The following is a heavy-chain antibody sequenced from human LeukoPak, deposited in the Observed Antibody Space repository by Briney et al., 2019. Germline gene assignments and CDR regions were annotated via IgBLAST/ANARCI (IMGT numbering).Heavy chain of an antibody. J-gene: IGHJ3*02. V-gene: IGHV4-31*11. D-gene: IGHD3-22*01. CDR2: IYYSGST. Sequence: SETLSLTYAVYGGSFSGYYWSWIRQHPGKGLEWIGYIYYSGSTYYNPSLKSRVTISVDTSKNQFSLKLSSVTAADTAVYYCATSRGYYDSSGGAFDIWGQGTMVTVSS. CDR1: GGSFSGYY. CDR3: ATSRGYYDSSGGAFDI.